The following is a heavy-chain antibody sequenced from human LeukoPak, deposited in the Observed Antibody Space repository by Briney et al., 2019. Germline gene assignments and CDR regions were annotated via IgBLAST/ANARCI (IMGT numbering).Heavy chain of an antibody. Sequence: GGSLRLSCAASGFTFSSYAMSWVRQAPGKGLEWVANIKQDGSEKNYVDSVKGRFTISRDNAKNSVYLQMNSLRAEDTAVYYCARGMDVRGQGTTVTVSS. CDR3: ARGMDV. J-gene: IGHJ6*02. V-gene: IGHV3-7*03. CDR1: GFTFSSYA. CDR2: IKQDGSEK.